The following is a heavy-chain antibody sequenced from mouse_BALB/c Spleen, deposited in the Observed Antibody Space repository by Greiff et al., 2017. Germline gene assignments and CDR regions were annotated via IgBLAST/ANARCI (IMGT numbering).Heavy chain of an antibody. V-gene: IGHV1-14*01. CDR3: ARWAYYSPFDY. Sequence: VQLKESGPELVKPGASVKMSCKASGYTFTSYVMHWVKQKPGQGLEWIGYINPYNDGTKYNEKFKGKATLTSDKSSSTAYMELSSLTSEDSAVYYCARWAYYSPFDYWGQGTTLTVSS. J-gene: IGHJ2*01. CDR2: INPYNDGT. CDR1: GYTFTSYV. D-gene: IGHD2-12*01.